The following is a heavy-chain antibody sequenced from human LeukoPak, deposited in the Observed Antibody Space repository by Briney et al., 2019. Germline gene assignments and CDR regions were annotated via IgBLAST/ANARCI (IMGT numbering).Heavy chain of an antibody. V-gene: IGHV3-23*01. J-gene: IGHJ4*02. Sequence: GASLRLSCAIYGFTFLSHSISSVRQAPGKGLECVSASRCSDDSTYYADSVKRRFNISRDNSMDTVFLQMNSLRAEDTAIYYRALGGGSPGPHHFDFWGQGTLVTVSS. D-gene: IGHD3-16*01. CDR2: SRCSDDST. CDR1: GFTFLSHS. CDR3: ALGGGSPGPHHFDF.